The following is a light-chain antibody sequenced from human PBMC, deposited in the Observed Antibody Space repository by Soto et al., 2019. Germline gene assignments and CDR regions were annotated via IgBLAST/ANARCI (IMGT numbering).Light chain of an antibody. CDR1: SSDVGGYNY. V-gene: IGLV2-14*01. J-gene: IGLJ3*02. Sequence: QSALTQPASVSGSPGQSITISCTGTSSDVGGYNYVSWYQQHPGKAPKLMIYEVSNRPSGVSNRFSGSKSGNTASLTISGLQAEEEADYYCSSYTSSSTHWVFGGGTKLNGL. CDR3: SSYTSSSTHWV. CDR2: EVS.